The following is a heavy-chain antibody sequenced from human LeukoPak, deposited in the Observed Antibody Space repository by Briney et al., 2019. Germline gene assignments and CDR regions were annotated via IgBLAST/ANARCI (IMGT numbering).Heavy chain of an antibody. J-gene: IGHJ4*02. V-gene: IGHV3-30*04. CDR3: ARGGVDYYGSGTYYLMYYFDY. D-gene: IGHD3-10*01. Sequence: GGSLRLSCAASGFTFSSYSMHWVRQAPGKGLEWVAVISYDGNNKYYTDSVKGRFTISRDISKNTLYLQMNSLRAEDTAVYFCARGGVDYYGSGTYYLMYYFDYWGQGALVTVSS. CDR2: ISYDGNNK. CDR1: GFTFSSYS.